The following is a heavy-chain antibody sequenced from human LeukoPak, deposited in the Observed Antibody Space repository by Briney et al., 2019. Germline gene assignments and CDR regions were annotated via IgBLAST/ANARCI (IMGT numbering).Heavy chain of an antibody. J-gene: IGHJ4*02. D-gene: IGHD3-10*01. CDR1: GYTFTSYG. CDR3: ARVGIGLWFGELLRVGNYFDY. Sequence: ASVKVSCKASGYTFTSYGISWVRQAPGQGLEWMGWISAYNGNTNYAQKLQGRVTMTTDTSTSTAYMELRSLRSDDTAVYYCARVGIGLWFGELLRVGNYFDYWGQGTLVTVSS. V-gene: IGHV1-18*01. CDR2: ISAYNGNT.